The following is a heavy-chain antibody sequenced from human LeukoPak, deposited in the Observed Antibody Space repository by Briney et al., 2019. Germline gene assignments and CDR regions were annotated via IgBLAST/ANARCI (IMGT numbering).Heavy chain of an antibody. J-gene: IGHJ4*02. Sequence: PSETLSLTCAVYGGSFSGYYWSWIRQPPGKGLEWIGEINHSGSTNYNPSLKSRVTISVDTSENQFTLKLSSVTAADTAVYYCARVSTWLRLPDYWGRGTLVTVSS. CDR1: GGSFSGYY. V-gene: IGHV4-34*01. CDR2: INHSGST. CDR3: ARVSTWLRLPDY. D-gene: IGHD5-12*01.